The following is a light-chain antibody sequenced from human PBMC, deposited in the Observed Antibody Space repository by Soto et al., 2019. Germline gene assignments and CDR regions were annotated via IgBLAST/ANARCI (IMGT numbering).Light chain of an antibody. J-gene: IGKJ1*01. V-gene: IGKV3-20*01. CDR2: GAS. CDR1: QSVSSSY. Sequence: GTLSLSPGARATLSCRASQSVSSSYLAWYQQKPGQAPRLLIYGASSRATGIPDRFSGSGSGTDFTLTISRLEPEDFAVYYCQQYGSSRTFGQGTKVDIK. CDR3: QQYGSSRT.